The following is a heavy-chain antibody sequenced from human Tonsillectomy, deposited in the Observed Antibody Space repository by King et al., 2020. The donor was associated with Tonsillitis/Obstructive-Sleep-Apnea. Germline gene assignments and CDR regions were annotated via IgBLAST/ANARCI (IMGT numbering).Heavy chain of an antibody. D-gene: IGHD1-26*01. J-gene: IGHJ6*02. CDR2: IYYSGST. V-gene: IGHV4-59*08. Sequence: VQLQESGPGLVKPSETLSLTCTVSGGSISSNYWSWIRQPPGKGLEWIGYIYYSGSTNYNPSLKSRVTISVDTSKNQFSLKLSSVTAADTAVYFCARIHRSYPYYYGMDVWGQGTPVTVSS. CDR1: GGSISSNY. CDR3: ARIHRSYPYYYGMDV.